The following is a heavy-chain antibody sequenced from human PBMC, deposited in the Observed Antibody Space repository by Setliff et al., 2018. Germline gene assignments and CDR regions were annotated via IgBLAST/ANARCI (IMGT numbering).Heavy chain of an antibody. Sequence: SETLSLTCTVSGGFIRDYYWNWIRQSPGKGLEWIGYIYYRGTTNYNSSLKSRVTISIDMSKNQFSLKLSSATAADTAVYYCTRGPNLYGDLDSWGLGTLVTVSS. CDR2: IYYRGTT. CDR3: TRGPNLYGDLDS. V-gene: IGHV4-59*12. CDR1: GGFIRDYY. J-gene: IGHJ4*02. D-gene: IGHD4-17*01.